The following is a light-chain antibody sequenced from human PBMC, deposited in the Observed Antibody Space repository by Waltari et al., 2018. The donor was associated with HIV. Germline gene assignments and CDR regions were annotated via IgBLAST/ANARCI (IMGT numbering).Light chain of an antibody. CDR2: AAS. CDR3: QQYHTVPYT. Sequence: DIQVTQSPSSLSASVGDRLTVTCRASQAISDSLAWYQQTPGKAPKLLVSAASRLESGVPSRFSGSGSGTEYTLTISSLQPEDFATYYCQQYHTVPYTFGPGAKVDI. V-gene: IGKV1-NL1*01. CDR1: QAISDS. J-gene: IGKJ3*01.